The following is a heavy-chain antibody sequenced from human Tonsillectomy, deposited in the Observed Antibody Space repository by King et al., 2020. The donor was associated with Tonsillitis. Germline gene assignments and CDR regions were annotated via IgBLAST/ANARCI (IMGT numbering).Heavy chain of an antibody. CDR3: ALRSSGAGGPLPGAYYDSSGYYSYFDY. Sequence: TLKESGPTLVKPTQTLTLTCTFSGFSLSTSGVGVGWIRQPPGKALEWLALIYWNDDKRYSPSLKSRLTITKDTSKNQVVLTMTNMDPVDTATYYCALRSSGAGGPLPGAYYDSSGYYSYFDYWGQGTLVTVSS. CDR2: IYWNDDK. CDR1: GFSLSTSGVG. D-gene: IGHD3-22*01. V-gene: IGHV2-5*01. J-gene: IGHJ4*02.